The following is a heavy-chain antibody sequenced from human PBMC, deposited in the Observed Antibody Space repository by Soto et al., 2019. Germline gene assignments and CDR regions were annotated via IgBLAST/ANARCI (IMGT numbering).Heavy chain of an antibody. J-gene: IGHJ6*02. D-gene: IGHD3-3*01. Sequence: QVQLVQSGAEVRKPGASVKVSCKASGYTFSGHYIHWVRQAPGQGLEWMGWINPNSGDTNYAQKFQGRVTMNRGTSITTAYMELSRLRSDDTAVYYCVRDSGFRRFLEWWLDVWGQGTTVTVSS. V-gene: IGHV1-2*02. CDR1: GYTFSGHY. CDR3: VRDSGFRRFLEWWLDV. CDR2: INPNSGDT.